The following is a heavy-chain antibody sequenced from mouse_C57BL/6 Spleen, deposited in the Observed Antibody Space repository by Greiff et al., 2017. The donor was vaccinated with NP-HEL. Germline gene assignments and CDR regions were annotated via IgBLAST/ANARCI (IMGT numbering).Heavy chain of an antibody. J-gene: IGHJ4*01. CDR2: IWTGGGT. CDR3: ARIYYDYEHYAMDY. CDR1: GFSFTSYA. D-gene: IGHD2-4*01. Sequence: QVQLKESGPGLVAPSQSLSITCTVSGFSFTSYAISWVRRPPGKGLEWLGVIWTGGGTNYNSALKSRLSISKDNSKSQVFLKMNSLQTDDTARYYCARIYYDYEHYAMDYWGQGTSVTVSS. V-gene: IGHV2-9-1*01.